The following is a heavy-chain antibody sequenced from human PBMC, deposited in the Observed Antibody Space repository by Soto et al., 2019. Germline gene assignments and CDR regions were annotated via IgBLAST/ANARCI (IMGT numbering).Heavy chain of an antibody. J-gene: IGHJ4*02. V-gene: IGHV3-48*04. Sequence: GGSLRLSCGASGFTFSSYSMNWVRQAPGKGLEWVSYITSKSSTIKYADSVQGRFTVSRDNAKNSVSLQMNTLRVEDTAVYYCAREDSIIIPAVSDFWGQGTLVTVSS. CDR2: ITSKSSTI. CDR3: AREDSIIIPAVSDF. CDR1: GFTFSSYS. D-gene: IGHD2-2*01.